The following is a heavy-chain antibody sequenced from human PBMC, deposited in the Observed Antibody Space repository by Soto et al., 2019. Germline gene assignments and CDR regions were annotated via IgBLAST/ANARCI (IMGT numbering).Heavy chain of an antibody. CDR3: ARDGYCSGGSCYSVPVFDY. J-gene: IGHJ4*02. CDR2: IWYDGSNK. D-gene: IGHD2-15*01. V-gene: IGHV3-33*01. Sequence: QVQLVESGGGVVQPGRSLRLSCAASGFTFSSYGMHWVRQAPGKGLEWVAVIWYDGSNKYYADSVEGRFTISRDNSKNTLYLQMNSLRAEYTAVYDCARDGYCSGGSCYSVPVFDYWGQGTLVTVSS. CDR1: GFTFSSYG.